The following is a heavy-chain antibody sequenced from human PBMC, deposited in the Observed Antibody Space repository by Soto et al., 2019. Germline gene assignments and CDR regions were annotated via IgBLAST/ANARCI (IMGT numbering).Heavy chain of an antibody. Sequence: LETLSLTCTVSGGSISSSSYYWGWIRQPPGKGLEWIGSIYYSGSTYYNPSIKSRVTISVDTSKNQFSLKLSSVTAADTAVYYCASHISSITIFGVVLYYFDYWGQGTLVTVSS. CDR3: ASHISSITIFGVVLYYFDY. V-gene: IGHV4-39*01. J-gene: IGHJ4*02. CDR1: GGSISSSSYY. CDR2: IYYSGST. D-gene: IGHD3-3*01.